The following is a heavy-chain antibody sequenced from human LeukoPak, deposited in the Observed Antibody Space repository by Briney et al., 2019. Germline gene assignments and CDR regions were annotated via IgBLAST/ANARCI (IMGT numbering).Heavy chain of an antibody. CDR2: IYTSGST. CDR3: ARGPTYYYYYGMDV. CDR1: GGSISSYY. V-gene: IGHV4-4*07. J-gene: IGHJ6*02. Sequence: SETLPLTCTVSGGSISSYYWSWIRQPAGKGLEWIGRIYTSGSTNYNPSLKSRVTMSVDTSKNQFSLKLSSVTAADTAVYYCARGPTYYYYYGMDVWGQGTTVTVSS.